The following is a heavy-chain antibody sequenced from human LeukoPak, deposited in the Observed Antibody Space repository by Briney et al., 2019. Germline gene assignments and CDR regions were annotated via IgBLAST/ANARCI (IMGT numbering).Heavy chain of an antibody. Sequence: SVKVSCKASGGTFSSYAISWVRQAPGQGLEWMGEIIPIFGAANYAQKFQGRVTITADESTSTAYMELSSLRSEDTAVYYCARARRSGYYGYYYYMDVWGKGTTVTVSS. V-gene: IGHV1-69*13. CDR3: ARARRSGYYGYYYYMDV. CDR2: IIPIFGAA. CDR1: GGTFSSYA. J-gene: IGHJ6*03. D-gene: IGHD3-3*01.